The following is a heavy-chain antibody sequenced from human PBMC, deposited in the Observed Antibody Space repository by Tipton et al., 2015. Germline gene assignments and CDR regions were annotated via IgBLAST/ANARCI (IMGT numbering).Heavy chain of an antibody. V-gene: IGHV4-31*03. Sequence: TLSLTCIVSGGSISSEGFYWNWIRQQPGKGLEWIGYIYYSGSTYYNPSLKSRLTISLDTSKNHFSLKLTSVTAADTAVYFCARAVAGTFDYWGQGTLVTVSS. CDR3: ARAVAGTFDY. CDR1: GGSISSEGFY. D-gene: IGHD6-19*01. J-gene: IGHJ4*02. CDR2: IYYSGST.